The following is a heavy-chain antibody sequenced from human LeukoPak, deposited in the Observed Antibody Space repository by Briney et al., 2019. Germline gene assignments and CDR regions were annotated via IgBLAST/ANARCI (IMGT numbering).Heavy chain of an antibody. J-gene: IGHJ5*02. CDR1: GVTFSTYV. V-gene: IGHV3-23*01. D-gene: IGHD3-9*01. Sequence: GVSLRLSCAASGVTFSTYVMTWVRQAPGKGLEWVSSISGSTINTYYADSVKGRFTISRDNSKNTLYLQMNSLRAEDTAVYYCAKNPTGYPNWFDLWGQGTLVTVSS. CDR2: ISGSTINT. CDR3: AKNPTGYPNWFDL.